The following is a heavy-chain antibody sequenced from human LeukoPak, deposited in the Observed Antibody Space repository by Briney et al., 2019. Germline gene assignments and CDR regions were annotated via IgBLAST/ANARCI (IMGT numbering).Heavy chain of an antibody. J-gene: IGHJ4*02. CDR3: ARGGGYYAIDY. D-gene: IGHD1-26*01. CDR2: VYSDDTT. Sequence: PGGSLRLSCAASGFTVNSNYMNWVRQAPGKGLEWVSVVYSDDTTYYADSVKGRFTISRDNSKNTLYLQMNNLRAEDTALYYCARGGGYYAIDYWGQGTLVTVSS. V-gene: IGHV3-53*01. CDR1: GFTVNSNY.